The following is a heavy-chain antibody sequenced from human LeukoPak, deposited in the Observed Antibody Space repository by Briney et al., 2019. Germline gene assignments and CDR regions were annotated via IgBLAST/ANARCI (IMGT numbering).Heavy chain of an antibody. D-gene: IGHD6-6*01. CDR2: IITYNGNT. Sequence: GASVKVSCKASGYTFTSYGISWVRQAPGQGLEWMGWIITYNGNTNYAQKLQGRVTMTTDTSTSTAYMELRSLRSDDTAVYYCARGMPASIAARPSRRFDPWGQGTLVTVSS. CDR1: GYTFTSYG. V-gene: IGHV1-18*01. CDR3: ARGMPASIAARPSRRFDP. J-gene: IGHJ5*02.